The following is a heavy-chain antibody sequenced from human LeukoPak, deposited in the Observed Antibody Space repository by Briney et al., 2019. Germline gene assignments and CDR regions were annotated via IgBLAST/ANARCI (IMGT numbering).Heavy chain of an antibody. J-gene: IGHJ3*02. D-gene: IGHD2-15*01. Sequence: GGSLRLSCAASGFTFSSFWMSWVRQTPGKGLEWVANIKQDGSEKYYVDSVKGRFTISRDNAKNSLYLQMNSLRAEDTAVYYCARRLAAAPGDDVSDTWGQGTVVTVSS. CDR2: IKQDGSEK. V-gene: IGHV3-7*01. CDR3: ARRLAAAPGDDVSDT. CDR1: GFTFSSFW.